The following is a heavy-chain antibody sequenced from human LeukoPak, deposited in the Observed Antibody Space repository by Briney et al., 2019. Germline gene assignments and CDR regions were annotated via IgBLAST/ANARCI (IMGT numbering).Heavy chain of an antibody. D-gene: IGHD1-7*01. CDR1: GYTFTSYG. J-gene: IGHJ5*02. CDR3: ARSTANYGPNWFDP. CDR2: IIPIFGTA. V-gene: IGHV1-69*13. Sequence: SVKVSCKASGYTFTSYGISWVRQAPGQGLEWMGGIIPIFGTANYAQKFQGRVTITADESTSTAYMELSSLRSEDTAVYYCARSTANYGPNWFDPWGQGTLVTVSS.